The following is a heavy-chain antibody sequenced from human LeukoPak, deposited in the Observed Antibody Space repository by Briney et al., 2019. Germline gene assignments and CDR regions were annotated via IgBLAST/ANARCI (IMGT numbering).Heavy chain of an antibody. CDR3: AKGISSSWYGESPDY. CDR2: ISWNSGSI. J-gene: IGHJ4*02. Sequence: QSGGSLRLSCAASGFTFDDYAMHWVRQAPGKGLEWVSGISWNSGSIGYADSVKGRFTISRDNAKNSLYLQMNSLRAEDTALYYCAKGISSSWYGESPDYWGQGTLVTVSS. CDR1: GFTFDDYA. V-gene: IGHV3-9*01. D-gene: IGHD6-13*01.